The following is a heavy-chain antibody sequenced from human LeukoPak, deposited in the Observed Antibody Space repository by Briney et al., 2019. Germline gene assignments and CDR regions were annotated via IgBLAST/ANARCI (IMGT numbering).Heavy chain of an antibody. Sequence: ASVTVSCKASGYTFTSYGISWVRQAPGQGLEWMGWISAYNGNTNYAQKLQGRVTMTTDTSTSTAYMELRSLRSDDTAVYYCARDPAYCGGDCYSDYWGQGTLVTVSS. CDR3: ARDPAYCGGDCYSDY. J-gene: IGHJ4*02. V-gene: IGHV1-18*01. CDR1: GYTFTSYG. CDR2: ISAYNGNT. D-gene: IGHD2-21*02.